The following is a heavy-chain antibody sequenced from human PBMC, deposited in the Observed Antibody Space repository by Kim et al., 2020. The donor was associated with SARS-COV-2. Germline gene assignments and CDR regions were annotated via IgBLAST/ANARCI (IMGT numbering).Heavy chain of an antibody. J-gene: IGHJ4*02. D-gene: IGHD2-15*01. Sequence: LKSRVTISVDTSKNQFSLKLSSVTAADTAVYYCARAISPVVVAALYYFDYWGQGTLVTVSS. V-gene: IGHV4-59*01. CDR3: ARAISPVVVAALYYFDY.